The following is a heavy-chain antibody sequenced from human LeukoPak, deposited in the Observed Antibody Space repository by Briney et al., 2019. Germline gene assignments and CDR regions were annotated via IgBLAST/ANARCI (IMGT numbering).Heavy chain of an antibody. D-gene: IGHD2-15*01. CDR1: GGSISPFY. CDR3: ARHGYCSGGSCYWDY. Sequence: PSETLSLTCTVSGGSISPFYWSWIRQPLGKGLEWIAYIYYSGDTRYNPSLQSRVAISVDTSNNQVSLKLSSVTAADTAVYYCARHGYCSGGSCYWDYWGQGTLVTVSS. J-gene: IGHJ4*02. V-gene: IGHV4-59*08. CDR2: IYYSGDT.